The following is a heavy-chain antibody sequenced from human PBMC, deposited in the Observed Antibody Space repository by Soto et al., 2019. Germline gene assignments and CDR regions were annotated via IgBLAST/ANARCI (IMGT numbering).Heavy chain of an antibody. CDR2: IYYSGST. J-gene: IGHJ4*02. CDR1: GGSISSGDYY. V-gene: IGHV4-30-4*01. CDR3: ARDTGGYSQIDY. D-gene: IGHD5-18*01. Sequence: PSETLSLTCTVSGGSISSGDYYWSWIRQPPGKGLEWIGYIYYSGSTYYNPSLKSRVTISVDTSKNQFSLKLSSVTAADTAVYYCARDTGGYSQIDYWGQGALVTVSS.